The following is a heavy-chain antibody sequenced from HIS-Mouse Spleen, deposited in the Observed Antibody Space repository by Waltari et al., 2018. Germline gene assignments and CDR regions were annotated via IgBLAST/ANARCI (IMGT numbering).Heavy chain of an antibody. CDR1: GGSISSSSYY. V-gene: IGHV4-39*07. CDR3: AREIPYSSSWYDWYFDL. D-gene: IGHD6-13*01. Sequence: QLQLQESGPGLVKPSETLSLTCTVSGGSISSSSYYWGWIRQPPGKGLEWIGSIYYSEITYYNPSLKSRVTISVDTSKNQFSLKLSSVTAADTAVYYCAREIPYSSSWYDWYFDLWGRGTLVTVSS. J-gene: IGHJ2*01. CDR2: IYYSEIT.